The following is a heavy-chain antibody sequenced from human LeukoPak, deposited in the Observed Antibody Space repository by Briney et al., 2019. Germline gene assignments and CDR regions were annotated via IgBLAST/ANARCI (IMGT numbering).Heavy chain of an antibody. J-gene: IGHJ4*02. Sequence: GASLRLSCAASGFTFSSYGMHWVRQAPGKGLEWVAVISYDGSNKYYADSVKGRFTISRDNSKNTLYLQMNSLRAEDMAVYYCAKDSALYSYGSYYFDYWGQGTLVTVSS. CDR2: ISYDGSNK. D-gene: IGHD5-18*01. V-gene: IGHV3-30*18. CDR1: GFTFSSYG. CDR3: AKDSALYSYGSYYFDY.